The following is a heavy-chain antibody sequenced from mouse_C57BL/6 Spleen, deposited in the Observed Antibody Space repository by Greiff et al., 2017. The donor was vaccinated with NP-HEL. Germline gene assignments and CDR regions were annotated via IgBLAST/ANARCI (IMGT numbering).Heavy chain of an antibody. CDR1: GYSFTDYN. J-gene: IGHJ4*01. CDR3: ARSYYGSRPYYAMDY. Sequence: EVKLVESGPELVKPGASVKISCKASGYSFTDYNMNWVKQSNGKSLEWIGVINPNYGTTSYNQKFKGKATLTVDQSSSTAYMQLNSLTSEDSAVYYCARSYYGSRPYYAMDYWGQGTSVTVSS. D-gene: IGHD1-1*01. CDR2: INPNYGTT. V-gene: IGHV1-39*01.